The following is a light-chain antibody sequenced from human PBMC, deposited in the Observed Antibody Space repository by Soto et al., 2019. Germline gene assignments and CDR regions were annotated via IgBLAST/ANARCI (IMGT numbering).Light chain of an antibody. CDR3: QQYNNWPGT. CDR2: GAS. CDR1: QSVSSN. J-gene: IGKJ1*01. Sequence: EIVMTQSPATLSVSPGERATLSCRASQSVSSNLAWYQQKPGQAPRLLIYGASTRDTGIPVRFSGSGSGTEFTLTISSLQYEDFAVYYCQQYNNWPGTFGQGTKVEIK. V-gene: IGKV3-15*01.